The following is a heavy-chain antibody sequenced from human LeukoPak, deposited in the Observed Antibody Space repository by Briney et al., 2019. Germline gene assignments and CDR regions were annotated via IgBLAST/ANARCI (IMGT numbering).Heavy chain of an antibody. CDR1: GFTFSTYG. J-gene: IGHJ3*02. D-gene: IGHD1-26*01. CDR2: ISSSGI. V-gene: IGHV3-21*05. CDR3: ARNKIGTRAFDI. Sequence: GGSLRLSCAASGFTFSTYGMNWVRQAPGKGLEWLLYISSSGIIQADSVKGRFTISRDNAKNSLFLQMNSLRAEDTALYYCARNKIGTRAFDIWGQGTMVTVSS.